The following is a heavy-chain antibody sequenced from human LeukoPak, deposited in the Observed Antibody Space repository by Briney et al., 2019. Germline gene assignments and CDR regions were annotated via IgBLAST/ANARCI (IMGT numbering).Heavy chain of an antibody. V-gene: IGHV3-23*01. CDR3: AKAPALGYCSGGSCYLTDFYFDY. CDR1: GFTFSSYA. J-gene: IGHJ4*02. D-gene: IGHD2-15*01. CDR2: ISGSGGST. Sequence: GGSLRLSCAASGFTFSSYAMSWVRQAPGKGLEWVSAISGSGGSTYYADSVKGRFTISRDNSKNTLYLQMNSLRAVDTAVYYCAKAPALGYCSGGSCYLTDFYFDYWGQGTLVTVSS.